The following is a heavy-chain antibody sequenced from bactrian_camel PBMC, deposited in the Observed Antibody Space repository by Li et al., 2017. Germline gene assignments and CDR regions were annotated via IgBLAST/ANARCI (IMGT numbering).Heavy chain of an antibody. Sequence: QLVESGGGSVEAGGSLRLSCAASGYTHRPYCMGWVRQAPGKGREGVAASYPGAGVLDYSDSVKGRFAISRDDAGGALYLQMNNVEPEDSAMYYCAADFNVRGSCRLWYVGMDYWGQGTQVTVS. CDR2: SYPGAGVL. D-gene: IGHD2*01. V-gene: IGHV3S40*01. CDR1: GYTHRPYC. J-gene: IGHJ7*01.